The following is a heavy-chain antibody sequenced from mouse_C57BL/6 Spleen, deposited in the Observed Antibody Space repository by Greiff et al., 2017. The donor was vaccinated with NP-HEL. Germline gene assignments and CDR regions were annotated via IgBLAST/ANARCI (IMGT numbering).Heavy chain of an antibody. J-gene: IGHJ4*01. CDR3: ARHKSPYYAMDY. Sequence: QVQLQQSGPGLVAPSQSLSITCTVSGFSLTSYGVHWVRQPPGKGLEWLVVIWSDGSTTYNSALKSRLSISKDNSKSQVFLKMNSLQTDDTAMYYCARHKSPYYAMDYWGQGTSVTVSS. CDR2: IWSDGST. CDR1: GFSLTSYG. V-gene: IGHV2-6-1*01.